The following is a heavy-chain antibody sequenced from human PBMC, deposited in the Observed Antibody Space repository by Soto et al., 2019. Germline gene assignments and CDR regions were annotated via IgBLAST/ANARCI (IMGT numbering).Heavy chain of an antibody. J-gene: IGHJ5*02. CDR3: TRLYNNFKFDP. CDR1: GFTFSGSA. V-gene: IGHV3-73*01. D-gene: IGHD3-10*01. Sequence: VGSLRLSCAASGFTFSGSAMHWVRQASGKGLEWVGRIKSKANNYATAYAASVKGRFTISRDDSKNTAYLQMNSLKTEDTAVYYCTRLYNNFKFDPWGQGTLVTVSS. CDR2: IKSKANNYAT.